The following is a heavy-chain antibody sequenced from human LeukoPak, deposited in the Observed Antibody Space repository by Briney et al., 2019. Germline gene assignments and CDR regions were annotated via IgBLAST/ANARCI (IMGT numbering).Heavy chain of an antibody. CDR1: NGSISSYY. D-gene: IGHD1-26*01. CDR2: MYYSGRT. V-gene: IGHV4-59*08. J-gene: IGHJ4*02. CDR3: ASLILGTNSAHFDC. Sequence: ETLSLTCTVSNGSISSYYWSWIRQPPGKGLEWIGYMYYSGRTNYNPSLKNRVTISLDTSKNQFSLSLSSVTAADTAVYYCASLILGTNSAHFDCWGQGTLVTVSS.